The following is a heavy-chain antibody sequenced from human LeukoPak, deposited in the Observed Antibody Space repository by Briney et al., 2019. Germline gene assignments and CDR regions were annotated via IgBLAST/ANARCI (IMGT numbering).Heavy chain of an antibody. V-gene: IGHV1-24*01. CDR3: ATAPPLPRVTGYDY. D-gene: IGHD3-9*01. J-gene: IGHJ4*02. CDR1: GYTLTELS. CDR2: FDPEDGET. Sequence: ASVKVSCKVSGYTLTELSMHWVRQAPGKGLEWMGGFDPEDGETIYAQKFQGRVTMTEDTSTDTAYMELSSLRSEDTAVYYYATAPPLPRVTGYDYWGQGTLVTVSS.